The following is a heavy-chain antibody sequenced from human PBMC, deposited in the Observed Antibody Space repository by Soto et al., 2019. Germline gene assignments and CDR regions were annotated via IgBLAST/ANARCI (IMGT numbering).Heavy chain of an antibody. Sequence: QVQRVQSGAEVKQPGSSVKVSCKASGGTFSSYTISWVRQAPGPGLEWMGRIIPILGIANYAQKFQGRVTITADKSTSTAYRELSSLRSDDTAVYYWARDSQGYCSSTSCSDYWGQGTLVTVSS. J-gene: IGHJ4*02. D-gene: IGHD2-2*01. CDR1: GGTFSSYT. V-gene: IGHV1-69*08. CDR2: IIPILGIA. CDR3: ARDSQGYCSSTSCSDY.